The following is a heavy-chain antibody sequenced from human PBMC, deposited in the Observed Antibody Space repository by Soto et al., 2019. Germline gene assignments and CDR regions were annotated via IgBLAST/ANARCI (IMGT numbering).Heavy chain of an antibody. D-gene: IGHD5-18*01. J-gene: IGHJ3*02. CDR1: GGCISSYY. V-gene: IGHV4-4*07. CDR2: IYTSGST. Sequence: ETLSLTSTASGGCISSYYWCWIRQPAGKGLEWIGRIYTSGSTNYNPSLKSRVTMSVDTSKNQFSLKLSSVNAAETAVYYCASYGRREFRIQLWSDDAFDIWGQGTMVTVSS. CDR3: ASYGRREFRIQLWSDDAFDI.